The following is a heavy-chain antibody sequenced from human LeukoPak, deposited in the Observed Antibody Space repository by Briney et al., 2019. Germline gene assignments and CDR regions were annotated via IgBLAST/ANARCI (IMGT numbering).Heavy chain of an antibody. CDR1: GGSISSYY. Sequence: ETRSLTCTVSGGSISSYYWSWIRQPPGKGLEWIGYIYYSGSTYYNPSLKSRVTISVDTSKNLFSLKLSSVTAADTAVYYCARVQRPLDGADYWGQGTLATVTS. J-gene: IGHJ4*02. D-gene: IGHD1-1*01. CDR3: ARVQRPLDGADY. CDR2: IYYSGST. V-gene: IGHV4-59*01.